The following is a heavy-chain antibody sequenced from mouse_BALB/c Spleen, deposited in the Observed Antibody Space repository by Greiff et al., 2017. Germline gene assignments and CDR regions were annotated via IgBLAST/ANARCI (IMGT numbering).Heavy chain of an antibody. V-gene: IGHV1-87*01. J-gene: IGHJ2*01. D-gene: IGHD2-14*01. CDR1: GYTFTSYW. CDR2: IYPGDGDT. Sequence: QVQLQQSGAELARPGASVKLSCKASGYTFTSYWMQWVKQRPGQGLEWIGAIYPGDGDTRYTQKFKGKATLTADKSSSTAYMQLSSLASEDSAVYYCARWGTPGYWGQGTTLTVSS. CDR3: ARWGTPGY.